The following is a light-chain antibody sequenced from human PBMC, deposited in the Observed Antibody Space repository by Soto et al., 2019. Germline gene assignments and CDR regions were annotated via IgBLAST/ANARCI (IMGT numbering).Light chain of an antibody. CDR3: SSYAGSSHYV. J-gene: IGLJ1*01. Sequence: QSALTQPRSVSGSPGQSVTISCTGTSSDVGGYNYVSWYQQHPGKAPKLIIYEVSKRPSGVPDRFSGSKSGNTASLTVSGLQAEDEADYFCSSYAGSSHYVFGTGTKVTVL. V-gene: IGLV2-8*01. CDR1: SSDVGGYNY. CDR2: EVS.